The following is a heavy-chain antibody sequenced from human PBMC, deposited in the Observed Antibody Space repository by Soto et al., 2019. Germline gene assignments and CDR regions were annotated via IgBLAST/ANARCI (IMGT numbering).Heavy chain of an antibody. D-gene: IGHD1-26*01. V-gene: IGHV4-34*01. CDR2: INHSGST. CDR1: GGSFSCYY. Sequence: SETLSLTCAVYGGSFSCYYWIWIRQPPGKGLEWIGEINHSGSTNYNPSLKSRVTISVDTSKNQFSLKLNSETAADTAVYYCARGPKGEVGGTWYYYAMDVWGQGTTVTVSS. J-gene: IGHJ6*02. CDR3: ARGPKGEVGGTWYYYAMDV.